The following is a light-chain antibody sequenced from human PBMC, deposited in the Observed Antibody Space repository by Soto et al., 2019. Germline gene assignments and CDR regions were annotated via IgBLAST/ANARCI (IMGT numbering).Light chain of an antibody. CDR2: HAS. J-gene: IGKJ1*01. Sequence: EIVLTQSPGTLSLSPGERATLSCRASQSVDYNNLAWYQQKPGQAPRLLISHASRRATGIPDRFSGSGSGTDCTLTISRLEPEDFAVYHCQQHGNSPGTFGQGTRVEIK. CDR1: QSVDYNN. CDR3: QQHGNSPGT. V-gene: IGKV3-20*01.